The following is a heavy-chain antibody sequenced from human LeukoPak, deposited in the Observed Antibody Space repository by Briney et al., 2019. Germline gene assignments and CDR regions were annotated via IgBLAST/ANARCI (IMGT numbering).Heavy chain of an antibody. D-gene: IGHD1-26*01. V-gene: IGHV3-7*03. CDR3: AKDRSELAGADFDY. Sequence: GGSLRLSCGASGFTFDDYWMSWVRKAPGQGLEWVANINQDGSEKYYLDSAKGRFTISRDNSKNTLYLQMNSLRAEDTAVYYCAKDRSELAGADFDYWGQGTLVTVSS. J-gene: IGHJ4*02. CDR1: GFTFDDYW. CDR2: INQDGSEK.